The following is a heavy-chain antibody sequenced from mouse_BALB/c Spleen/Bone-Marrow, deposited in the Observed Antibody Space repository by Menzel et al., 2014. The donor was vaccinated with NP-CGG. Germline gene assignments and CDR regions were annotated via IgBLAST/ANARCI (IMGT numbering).Heavy chain of an antibody. D-gene: IGHD4-1*01. J-gene: IGHJ4*01. V-gene: IGHV14-3*02. CDR1: GFNIKDTY. Sequence: EVQGVESGAELVEPGASVKLSCTASGFNIKDTYMHWVKQRPEQGLEWIGRIDPANGNTKYDPKSQGKATITADTSSNTAYLQLSSLTSEDTAVYYCARWEYYAMDYWGQGTSVTVSS. CDR3: ARWEYYAMDY. CDR2: IDPANGNT.